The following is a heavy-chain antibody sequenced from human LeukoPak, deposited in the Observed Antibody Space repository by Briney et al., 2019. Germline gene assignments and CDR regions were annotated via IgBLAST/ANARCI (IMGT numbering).Heavy chain of an antibody. Sequence: PGGSLRLSCVVSGFTISSYGMHWVRQAPGKGLEWVAFIRYDGSYKKYADSVKGRFTISRDNSKNTLYLQMNSLRAKDTAVYYCAKLPVRGSYATWGQGTLVTVSS. CDR1: GFTISSYG. CDR2: IRYDGSYK. CDR3: AKLPVRGSYAT. D-gene: IGHD1-26*01. V-gene: IGHV3-30*02. J-gene: IGHJ4*02.